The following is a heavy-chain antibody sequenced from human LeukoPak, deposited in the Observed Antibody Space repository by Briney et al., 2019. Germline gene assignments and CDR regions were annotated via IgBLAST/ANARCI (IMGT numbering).Heavy chain of an antibody. J-gene: IGHJ4*02. CDR2: ISYDGSNK. V-gene: IGHV3-30-3*01. Sequence: GRSLRLSCAASGFTFSSYAMHWVRQAPGKGLEWVAVISYDGSNKYYADSVKGRFTISRDNSKNTLYLQMNSLRAEDTAAYYCARDRHTAMVGLFDYWGQGTLVTVSS. CDR3: ARDRHTAMVGLFDY. D-gene: IGHD5-18*01. CDR1: GFTFSSYA.